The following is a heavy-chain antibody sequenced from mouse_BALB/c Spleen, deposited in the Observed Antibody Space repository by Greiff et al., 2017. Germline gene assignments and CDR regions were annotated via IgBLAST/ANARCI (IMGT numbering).Heavy chain of an antibody. Sequence: EVMLVESGPGLVKPSQSLSLTCTVTGYSITSDYAWNWIRQFPGNKLEWMGYISYSGSTSYNPSLKSRISITRDTSKNQFFLQLNSVTTEDTATYYCARYGNLSYAMDYWGQGTSVTVSS. CDR1: GYSITSDYA. J-gene: IGHJ4*01. CDR2: ISYSGST. D-gene: IGHD2-1*01. CDR3: ARYGNLSYAMDY. V-gene: IGHV3-2*02.